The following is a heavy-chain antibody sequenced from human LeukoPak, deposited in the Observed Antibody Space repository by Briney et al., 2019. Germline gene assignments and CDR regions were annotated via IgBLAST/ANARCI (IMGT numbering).Heavy chain of an antibody. CDR1: GGSISSGGYY. CDR2: IYYSGST. Sequence: PSETLSLTCTVSGGSISSGGYYWSWIRQQAGKGLEWIGYIYYSGSTYYNPSLKSRVTISVDTSKNQFSLKLSSVTAADTAVYYCARAGGFFSPFGYWGQGTLVTVSS. D-gene: IGHD3-3*01. V-gene: IGHV4-31*03. CDR3: ARAGGFFSPFGY. J-gene: IGHJ4*02.